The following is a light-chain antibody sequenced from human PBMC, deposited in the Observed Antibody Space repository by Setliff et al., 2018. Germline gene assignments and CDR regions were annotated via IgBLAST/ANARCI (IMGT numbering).Light chain of an antibody. Sequence: QSALAQPRSVSGSPGQSVTISCTGTSSDVGGYNYVSWYQQHPGKAPKLMIYDVSKRPPGVPDRFSGSKSGNTASLTISGLQAEDEADYYCCSYAGSYTYGFGTGTKV. J-gene: IGLJ1*01. V-gene: IGLV2-11*01. CDR3: CSYAGSYTYG. CDR2: DVS. CDR1: SSDVGGYNY.